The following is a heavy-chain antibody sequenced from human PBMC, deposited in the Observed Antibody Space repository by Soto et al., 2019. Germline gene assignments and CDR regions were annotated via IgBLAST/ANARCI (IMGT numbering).Heavy chain of an antibody. D-gene: IGHD2-2*01. CDR3: ARHENALQGFVFPY. CDR1: GFTFSNYA. Sequence: LRLSCAASGFTFSNYAMSWVRQTPGKGLEWVSAISGSGGNTYYADSVKGRFTISRDNSKNTLYLQMNSLRAEDTAVYYCARHENALQGFVFPYWGQGTLVPVSS. CDR2: ISGSGGNT. V-gene: IGHV3-23*01. J-gene: IGHJ4*02.